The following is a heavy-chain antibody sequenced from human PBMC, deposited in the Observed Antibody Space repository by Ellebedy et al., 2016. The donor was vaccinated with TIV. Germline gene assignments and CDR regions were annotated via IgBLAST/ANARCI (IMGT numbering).Heavy chain of an antibody. Sequence: PGGSLRLSCAASGFSFSSYAMSWVRQAPGKGLEWVSGISGSGDSTSYADSVKGRFTISRDTSKNTLYLQMSGLGAEDTAVYYCARDPPILIMLVVADYWGQGTLVTVSS. CDR3: ARDPPILIMLVVADY. CDR2: ISGSGDST. CDR1: GFSFSSYA. D-gene: IGHD3-22*01. V-gene: IGHV3-23*01. J-gene: IGHJ4*02.